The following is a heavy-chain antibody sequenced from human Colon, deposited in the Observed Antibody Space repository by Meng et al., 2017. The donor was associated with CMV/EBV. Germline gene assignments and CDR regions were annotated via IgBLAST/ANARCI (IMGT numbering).Heavy chain of an antibody. J-gene: IGHJ4*02. CDR3: ARGSYCSSTSCYHYFDY. Sequence: SETLSLTCGVSGASISSTSDSVGNGNNHWSWIRQPPGQPLEYIGYIHYTGGTNYNPSLRSRVTISVDTSKNQFSLKLSSVTAADTAVYYCARGSYCSSTSCYHYFDYWGQGTLVTVSS. D-gene: IGHD2-2*01. CDR2: IHYTGGT. CDR1: GASISSTSDSVGNGNNH. V-gene: IGHV4-61*01.